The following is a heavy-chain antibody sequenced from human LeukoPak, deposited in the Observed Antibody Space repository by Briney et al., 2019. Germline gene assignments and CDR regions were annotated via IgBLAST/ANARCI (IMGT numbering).Heavy chain of an antibody. J-gene: IGHJ3*02. CDR2: INPNSGGT. V-gene: IGHV1-2*02. CDR1: GYTFTGYY. D-gene: IGHD3-22*01. Sequence: ASVKVSCKASGYTFTGYYMHWVRQAPGQGLEWMGWINPNSGGTNYAQKFQGRVTMTRDASISTAYMELSRLRSDETAVYYCAKSYYYDFLDAFDIWGQGTMVTVSS. CDR3: AKSYYYDFLDAFDI.